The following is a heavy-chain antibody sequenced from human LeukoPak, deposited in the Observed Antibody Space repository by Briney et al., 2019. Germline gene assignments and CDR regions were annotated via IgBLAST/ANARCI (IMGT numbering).Heavy chain of an antibody. CDR3: AREGYSSSWYGSTTYLFDY. V-gene: IGHV1-18*01. CDR2: ISAYNGNT. J-gene: IGHJ4*02. Sequence: GASVKVSCKASGYTFTSYGISWVRQAPGQGLEWMGWISAYNGNTNYAQKLQGRVTMTTDTSTSTAYMELRSLRSDDTAVYYCAREGYSSSWYGSTTYLFDYWGQGTLVTVSS. CDR1: GYTFTSYG. D-gene: IGHD6-13*01.